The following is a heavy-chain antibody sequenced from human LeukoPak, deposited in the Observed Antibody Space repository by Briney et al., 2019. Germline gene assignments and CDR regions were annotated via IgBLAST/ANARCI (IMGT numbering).Heavy chain of an antibody. V-gene: IGHV1-18*01. CDR3: AREYSSGYPACFDY. CDR1: GYTFTNYG. CDR2: ISGYNGYT. D-gene: IGHD3-22*01. Sequence: ASVKVSCKASGYTFTNYGVSWVRQAPGQGLEWMGWISGYNGYTNYAQKFQFRVTMTTDTSTSTAYMELRSLTSDDTAVYYCAREYSSGYPACFDYWGQGTLVTVSS. J-gene: IGHJ4*02.